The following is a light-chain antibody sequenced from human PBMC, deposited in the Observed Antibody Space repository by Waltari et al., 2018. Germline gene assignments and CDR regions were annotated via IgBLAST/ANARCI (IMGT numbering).Light chain of an antibody. CDR2: DVT. Sequence: QSALTQPRSVSGSPGQSVTISCTGIRSGVADYQFVSRYPQHPGKAPKLMIHDVTKRPSGVPDRFSGSKSGNTASLTISGLQAEDEADYYCCSYVGSHTNWVFGGGTKVTVL. V-gene: IGLV2-11*01. CDR1: RSGVADYQF. CDR3: CSYVGSHTNWV. J-gene: IGLJ3*02.